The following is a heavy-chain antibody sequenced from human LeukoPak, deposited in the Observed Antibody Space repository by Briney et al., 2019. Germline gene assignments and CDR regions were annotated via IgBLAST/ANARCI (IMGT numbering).Heavy chain of an antibody. D-gene: IGHD1-1*01. CDR2: VNPDSGDT. CDR3: TRDWTY. V-gene: IGHV1-8*01. CDR1: GYTFTNYD. J-gene: IGHJ4*02. Sequence: ASVKVSCKTSGYTFTNYDINWVRQGAGQGLEWMGWVNPDSGDTGFAQKFQGRLTITTNTSARVAYMEMTSLTSEDTAVYYCTRDWTYWGPGTLVTVSS.